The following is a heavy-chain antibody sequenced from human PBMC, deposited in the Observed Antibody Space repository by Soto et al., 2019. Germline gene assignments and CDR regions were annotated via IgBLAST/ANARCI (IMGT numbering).Heavy chain of an antibody. CDR3: ARDADTSNHFYFFDS. CDR2: MSSDGSYT. D-gene: IGHD2-2*01. Sequence: GESLKISCAASGFNFIRYGMHWVRQAPGKGLEWIAGMSSDGSYTPYADSMKGRFTISRDNPKNTLFLQMHSLRAEDTAVYFCARDADTSNHFYFFDSWGQGSLVTVSS. V-gene: IGHV3-33*05. J-gene: IGHJ4*02. CDR1: GFNFIRYG.